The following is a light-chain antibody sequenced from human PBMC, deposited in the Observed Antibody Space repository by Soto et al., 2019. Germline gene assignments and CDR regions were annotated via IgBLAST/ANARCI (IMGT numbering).Light chain of an antibody. CDR2: EVN. Sequence: QSALTQPAAVSGSTGQSITISCTGTSSDVGYYNLVSWYQQHPGKAPKLIIYEVNKRPSGFSNRFSGSKSGNTASLTISGLQAEDEADYYCCSYAGSNTHYVFGTGTKVTVL. V-gene: IGLV2-23*02. J-gene: IGLJ1*01. CDR3: CSYAGSNTHYV. CDR1: SSDVGYYNL.